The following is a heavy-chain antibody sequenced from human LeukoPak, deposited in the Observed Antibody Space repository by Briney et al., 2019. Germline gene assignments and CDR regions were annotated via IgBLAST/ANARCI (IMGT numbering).Heavy chain of an antibody. CDR3: ARLKDDVTKFDY. CDR2: INQDVSRI. CDR1: GFSFSRYW. Sequence: PGGSLRLSCAGSGFSFSRYWMAWVRQAPGKGLEWVASINQDVSRIHYVDSVKGRFTISRDNAKSSLFLQMTSLRVEDTAVYYCARLKDDVTKFDYWGQGTLVTAST. J-gene: IGHJ4*02. V-gene: IGHV3-7*01. D-gene: IGHD2-8*01.